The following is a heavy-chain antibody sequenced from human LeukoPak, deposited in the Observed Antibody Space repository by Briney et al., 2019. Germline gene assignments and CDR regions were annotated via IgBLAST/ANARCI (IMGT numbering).Heavy chain of an antibody. J-gene: IGHJ3*01. CDR3: AWVDTAAYAFVF. CDR2: IYYSGST. Sequence: SETLSLTFTVSGGSISSYYWSWIRQPPGKGLEWIGYIYYSGSTNYNPSLKSRVTISVDTSKNQFSLKLSSVTAADTAVYYCAWVDTAAYAFVFWGQGTMVTVSS. CDR1: GGSISSYY. V-gene: IGHV4-59*01. D-gene: IGHD5-18*01.